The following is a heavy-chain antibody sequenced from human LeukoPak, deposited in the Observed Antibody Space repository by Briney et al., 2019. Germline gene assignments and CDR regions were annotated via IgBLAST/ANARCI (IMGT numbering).Heavy chain of an antibody. J-gene: IGHJ4*02. Sequence: SQTLSLTCAISGDSVSSNSAAWNWIRQSPSRGLEWLGRTYYRSKWYNDCAVSVKSRITINPDTSKNQFSLQLNSVTPEDTAVYYCARDVAVAGTEEGGYYFDYWGQGTLVTVSS. V-gene: IGHV6-1*01. CDR3: ARDVAVAGTEEGGYYFDY. D-gene: IGHD6-19*01. CDR1: GDSVSSNSAA. CDR2: TYYRSKWYN.